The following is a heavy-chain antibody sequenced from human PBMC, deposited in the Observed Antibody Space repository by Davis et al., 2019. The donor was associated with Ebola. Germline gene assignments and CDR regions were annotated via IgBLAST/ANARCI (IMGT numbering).Heavy chain of an antibody. D-gene: IGHD3-9*01. V-gene: IGHV5-51*01. CDR2: IYTGDSDT. J-gene: IGHJ3*02. CDR3: ASLRRSITGFDDGYDI. CDR1: GNSFTSYW. Sequence: KVSCKGSGNSFTSYWIGWVRQKPGKGLEWMGIIYTGDSDTRYSPSFRGQVTISADNSIKTAFLHWSSLKASDTAIYYCASLRRSITGFDDGYDIWGQGTMVTVSS.